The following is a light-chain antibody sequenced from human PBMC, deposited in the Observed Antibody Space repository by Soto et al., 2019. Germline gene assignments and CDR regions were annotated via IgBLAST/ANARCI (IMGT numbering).Light chain of an antibody. J-gene: IGKJ4*01. CDR3: QQYHTWPIT. CDR2: GAS. CDR1: QGVSRK. V-gene: IGKV3-15*01. Sequence: DMVMTHSPSSLSEAPGERVTFSCRASQGVSRKLAWYQHKPGQAPRLLISGASTGATGIPARFSGSGSGTEFTLTISSLQSEDCAIYYCQQYHTWPITVGGGTKVDIK.